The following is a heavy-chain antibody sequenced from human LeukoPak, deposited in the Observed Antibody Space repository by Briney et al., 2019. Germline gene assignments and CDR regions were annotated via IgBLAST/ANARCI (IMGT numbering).Heavy chain of an antibody. CDR1: GGSISSGDYY. D-gene: IGHD6-19*01. Sequence: TASETLSLTCTVSGGSISSGDYYWSWIRQPPGEGLEWIGYIYYSGSTYYNPSLKSRVTISVDTSKNQFSLQLNSVTPEDTAVYFCAREYQWGRQDYWGQGTLSPSPQ. CDR2: IYYSGST. J-gene: IGHJ4*02. V-gene: IGHV4-30-4*08. CDR3: AREYQWGRQDY.